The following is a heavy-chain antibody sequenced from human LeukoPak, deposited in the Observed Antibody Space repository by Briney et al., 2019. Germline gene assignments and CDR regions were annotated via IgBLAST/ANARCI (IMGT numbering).Heavy chain of an antibody. CDR1: GFTFSSAW. CDR3: FGGASFST. D-gene: IGHD2/OR15-2a*01. V-gene: IGHV3-7*05. Sequence: GGSQRLSCATSGFTFSSAWMFWARQAPGKGLQWVATINPDGSEKYYVDSVRGRFSISRDNARNFLSLQRSSLRAEDTAVYYCFGGASFSTWGQGTLVTVSS. CDR2: INPDGSEK. J-gene: IGHJ5*02.